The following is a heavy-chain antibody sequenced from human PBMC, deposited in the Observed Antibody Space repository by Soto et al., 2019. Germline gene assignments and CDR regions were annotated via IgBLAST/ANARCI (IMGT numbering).Heavy chain of an antibody. CDR1: GFTFSSYS. Sequence: GGSLRLSCAASGFTFSSYSMNWVRQAPGKGLEWVSSISSSSSYIYYADSVKGRFTTSRDNAKNSLYLQMNSLRAEDTAVYYCARRSGIAARNYYYGMDVWGQGTTVTVSS. J-gene: IGHJ6*02. CDR2: ISSSSSYI. CDR3: ARRSGIAARNYYYGMDV. V-gene: IGHV3-21*01. D-gene: IGHD6-6*01.